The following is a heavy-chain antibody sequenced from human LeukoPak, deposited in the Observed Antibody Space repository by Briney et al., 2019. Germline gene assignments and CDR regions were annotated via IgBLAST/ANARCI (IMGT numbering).Heavy chain of an antibody. CDR2: ISGSGGST. CDR1: GFTFSSYA. V-gene: IGHV3-23*01. D-gene: IGHD6-19*01. J-gene: IGHJ4*02. Sequence: GGSLRLSCAASGFTFSSYAMSWVRQAPGKGLEWVSAISGSGGSTYYADSVKGRFTISRDNSKNTLYLQMNSLRAEDTAVYYCANNPTPYSSGWYRAYWGQGTLVTVSS. CDR3: ANNPTPYSSGWYRAY.